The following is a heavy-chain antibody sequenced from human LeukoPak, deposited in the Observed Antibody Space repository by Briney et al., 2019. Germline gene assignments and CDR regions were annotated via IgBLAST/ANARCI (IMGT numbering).Heavy chain of an antibody. V-gene: IGHV3-49*04. CDR2: VRSKVYGGTA. Sequence: GGSLRLSCRSSGYTFGDYVMTWVRQAPGKGLEWVGFVRSKVYGGTAEYAASVKGRFIISRDDSKSIAYLQMNSLETEDTAVYYCTRDYGGFDYWGQGTLVTVSS. J-gene: IGHJ4*02. D-gene: IGHD4-23*01. CDR3: TRDYGGFDY. CDR1: GYTFGDYV.